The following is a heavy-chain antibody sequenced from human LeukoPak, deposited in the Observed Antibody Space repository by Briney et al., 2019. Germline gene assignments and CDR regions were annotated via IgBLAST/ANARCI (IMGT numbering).Heavy chain of an antibody. CDR1: GFTFSAYW. V-gene: IGHV3-7*04. Sequence: GGSLRLSCAASGFTFSAYWMSWVRQAPGKGLEWVAIIKQDGTEKYYVDSVKGRFTISRDNAKNSLYLQLNSLRLEDTAVYYCARLRYAPDVWGQGTLVTVSS. CDR2: IKQDGTEK. D-gene: IGHD2-2*01. CDR3: ARLRYAPDV. J-gene: IGHJ4*02.